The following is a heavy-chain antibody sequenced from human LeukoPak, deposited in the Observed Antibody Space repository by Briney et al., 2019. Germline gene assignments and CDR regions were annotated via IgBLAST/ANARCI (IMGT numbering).Heavy chain of an antibody. D-gene: IGHD3-3*01. CDR2: ISSSSSYI. CDR1: GFTFSSYS. V-gene: IGHV3-21*01. J-gene: IGHJ4*02. CDR3: ARVYDFWSGYSYGY. Sequence: GGSLRLSCAASGFTFSSYSMTWVRQAPGKGLEGVSSISSSSSYIYYADSVKGRFTISRDNAKNSLYLQMNSLRAEDTAVYYCARVYDFWSGYSYGYWGQGTLVTVSS.